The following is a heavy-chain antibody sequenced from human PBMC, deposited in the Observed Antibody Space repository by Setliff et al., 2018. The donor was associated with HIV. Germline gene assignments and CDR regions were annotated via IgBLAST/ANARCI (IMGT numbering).Heavy chain of an antibody. D-gene: IGHD3-10*01. V-gene: IGHV1-46*01. Sequence: ASVKVSCKASGYTFTSYYLHWLRQAPGQGLEWMGISYPSDGRTQYAQKFQGRVTMTTDESTSTAYMELSSLRSEDTALYYCARTREMVRGVITPAFDYWGLGTLVTVSS. CDR2: SYPSDGRT. CDR1: GYTFTSYY. J-gene: IGHJ4*02. CDR3: ARTREMVRGVITPAFDY.